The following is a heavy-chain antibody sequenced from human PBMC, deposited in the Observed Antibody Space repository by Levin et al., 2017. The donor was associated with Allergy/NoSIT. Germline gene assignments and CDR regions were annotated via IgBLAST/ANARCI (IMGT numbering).Heavy chain of an antibody. D-gene: IGHD3-3*01. CDR2: IIPIFGTA. CDR3: ARDFGGGTIFGVSYRKYNWFDP. V-gene: IGHV1-69*13. CDR1: GGTFSSYA. Sequence: SVKVSCKASGGTFSSYAISWVRQAPGQGLEWMGGIIPIFGTANYAQKFQGRVTITADESTSTAYMELSSLRSEDTAVYYCARDFGGGTIFGVSYRKYNWFDPWGQGTLVTVSS. J-gene: IGHJ5*02.